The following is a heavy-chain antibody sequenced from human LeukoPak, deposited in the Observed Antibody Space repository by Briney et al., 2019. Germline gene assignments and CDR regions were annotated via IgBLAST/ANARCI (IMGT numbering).Heavy chain of an antibody. CDR3: ARAYGSGSYWFDY. Sequence: PGGSLRLSCAASGFIFSTYNIDWVRQAPGKGLEWISYISTSGSNIHYADSVKGRFTISRDNAENSVYLQMNRLRDEDTAIYYCARAYGSGSYWFDYWGQGTLVTVSS. J-gene: IGHJ4*02. CDR1: GFIFSTYN. CDR2: ISTSGSNI. V-gene: IGHV3-48*02. D-gene: IGHD3-10*01.